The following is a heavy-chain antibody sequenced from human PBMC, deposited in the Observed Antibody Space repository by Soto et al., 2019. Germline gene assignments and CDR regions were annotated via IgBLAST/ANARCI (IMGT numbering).Heavy chain of an antibody. CDR2: INGDGSEK. CDR3: ARAGSSYVEGAY. D-gene: IGHD3-16*01. J-gene: IGHJ4*02. Sequence: EVHLVESGGGLVQPGGSLRLSCVGSEFTFSNYWMTWVRQAPGKGLEWVANINGDGSEKYHVDSGRGRFTVSRDNAKNSLHLQMNSLRDEDTAVYYCARAGSSYVEGAYWGQGTLVTVSS. V-gene: IGHV3-7*01. CDR1: EFTFSNYW.